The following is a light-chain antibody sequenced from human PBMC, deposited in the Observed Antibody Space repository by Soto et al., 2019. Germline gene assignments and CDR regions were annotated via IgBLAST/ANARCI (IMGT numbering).Light chain of an antibody. CDR2: GAG. V-gene: IGKV3-20*01. CDR1: QSVRKY. CDR3: QQYGDSPLT. Sequence: EIVLTRSPDILSLSPGERATLSCRASQSVRKYLAWYQQKPGQAPRLVIYGAGSRGVGITDRFTGSGSGTDFTLTISRLEPEDFAVYYCQQYGDSPLTFGGGTKVEIK. J-gene: IGKJ4*01.